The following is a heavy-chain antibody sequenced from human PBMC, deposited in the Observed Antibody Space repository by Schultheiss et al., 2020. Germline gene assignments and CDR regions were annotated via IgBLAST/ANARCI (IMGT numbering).Heavy chain of an antibody. CDR3: ARGDFWSAYYPHSFDP. J-gene: IGHJ5*02. Sequence: GESLKISCAASGFTFSDYYMTWIRQAPGKGLEWVSFLSATGTTTYYADSVKGRFTISRDNAKNSLFLQMNNLRGDDTAVYYCARGDFWSAYYPHSFDPWGQGTLVTVSS. D-gene: IGHD3-3*01. CDR1: GFTFSDYY. CDR2: LSATGTTT. V-gene: IGHV3-11*01.